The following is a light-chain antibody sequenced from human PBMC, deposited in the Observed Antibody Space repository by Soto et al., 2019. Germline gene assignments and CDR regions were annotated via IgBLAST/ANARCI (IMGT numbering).Light chain of an antibody. CDR1: QSVSSNS. Sequence: EIVLTQSPGTLALSPGERATLSCRATQSVSSNSLVWYQHKPGRAPRLLIYGASSRATGIPDRFSGGGSGTEFTLTISRLEPEAFAVYYCQQFGSSPWAFGQGTKVEIK. V-gene: IGKV3-20*01. J-gene: IGKJ1*01. CDR3: QQFGSSPWA. CDR2: GAS.